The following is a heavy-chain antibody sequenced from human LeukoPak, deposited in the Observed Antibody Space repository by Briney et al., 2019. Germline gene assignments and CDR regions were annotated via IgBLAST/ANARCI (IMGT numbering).Heavy chain of an antibody. J-gene: IGHJ5*02. CDR3: ARVQDHRMWFGELSP. V-gene: IGHV3-64*01. Sequence: PWGALTLFLSAPWFPFNSYSLHLGRQAPGKGLGYVFAISSDGGSTYYANSVKGRFTISRDNSKNTLYLQMGSLRAEDMAVYYCARVQDHRMWFGELSPWGQGTLVTVSS. CDR1: WFPFNSYS. CDR2: ISSDGGST. D-gene: IGHD3-10*01.